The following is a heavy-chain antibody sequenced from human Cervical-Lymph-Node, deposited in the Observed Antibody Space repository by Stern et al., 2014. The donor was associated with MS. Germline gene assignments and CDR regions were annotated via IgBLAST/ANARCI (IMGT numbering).Heavy chain of an antibody. D-gene: IGHD2-21*01. Sequence: EVQLVQSGAEVRKPGDSLKISCKTSGYRFINNWIAWVRQVPGKVLEWIGIIYPGDSDVRYSPSFQGHVTISVDKSISTAYLQWSSLKASDTAVYYCARWSVACDSWGQGALITVSS. CDR3: ARWSVACDS. CDR2: IYPGDSDV. CDR1: GYRFINNW. V-gene: IGHV5-51*03. J-gene: IGHJ4*02.